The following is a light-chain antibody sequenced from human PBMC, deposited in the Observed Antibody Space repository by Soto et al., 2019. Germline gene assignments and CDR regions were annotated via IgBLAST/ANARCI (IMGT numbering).Light chain of an antibody. CDR3: MQALQTSWT. CDR1: QPLLHSNGFNY. Sequence: DVVMTQSPLSLPVPPGEPASISCRSSQPLLHSNGFNYLDWYLQRPGQSPQLLIYLGSNRASGVPDRFSGSGSGTDFTLKISRVEAEDVGVYYCMQALQTSWTFGQGTKVDIK. CDR2: LGS. V-gene: IGKV2-28*01. J-gene: IGKJ1*01.